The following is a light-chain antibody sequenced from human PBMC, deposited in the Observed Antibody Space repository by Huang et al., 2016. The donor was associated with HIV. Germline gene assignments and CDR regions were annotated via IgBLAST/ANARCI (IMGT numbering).Light chain of an antibody. CDR3: QQYNNWPPYT. V-gene: IGKV3-15*01. Sequence: EIVMTQSPATLSVSPGERVTLSCRASQSVSSNLAWYQQKPGQAPRLLIYGASTRATGIPGRFRGSGSGTEFTLTISSLQSEDFVVYYCQQYNNWPPYTFGQGTKLEIK. CDR1: QSVSSN. CDR2: GAS. J-gene: IGKJ2*01.